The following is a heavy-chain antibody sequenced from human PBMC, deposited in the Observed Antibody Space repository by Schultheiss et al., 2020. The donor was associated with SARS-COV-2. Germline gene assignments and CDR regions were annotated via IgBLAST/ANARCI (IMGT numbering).Heavy chain of an antibody. V-gene: IGHV4-34*01. Sequence: SETLSLTCAVYGGSFSGYYWSWIRQPPGKGLEWIGEINHSGSTNYNPSLKSRVTISVDTSKNQFSLKLSSVTAADTAVYYCARDDCSSTSCYGVSTNWFDPWGQGTLVTVSS. CDR3: ARDDCSSTSCYGVSTNWFDP. J-gene: IGHJ5*02. CDR1: GGSFSGYY. CDR2: INHSGST. D-gene: IGHD2-2*01.